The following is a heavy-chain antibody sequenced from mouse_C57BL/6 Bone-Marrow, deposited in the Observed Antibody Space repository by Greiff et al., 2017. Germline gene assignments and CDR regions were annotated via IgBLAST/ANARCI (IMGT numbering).Heavy chain of an antibody. D-gene: IGHD1-1*01. CDR2: ISDGGSYT. CDR3: ARKDYYGSSYAMDY. CDR1: GFTFSSSA. V-gene: IGHV5-4*01. J-gene: IGHJ4*01. Sequence: EVHLVESGGGLVKPGGSLKLSCAASGFTFSSSAMSWVRQTPEKRLEWVATISDGGSYTYYPDNVKGRFTISRDNAKNNLYLQMSHLKSEDTAMYYCARKDYYGSSYAMDYWGQGTSVTVSS.